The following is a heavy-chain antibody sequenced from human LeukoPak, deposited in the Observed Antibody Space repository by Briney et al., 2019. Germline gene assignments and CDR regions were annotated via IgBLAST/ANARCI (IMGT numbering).Heavy chain of an antibody. D-gene: IGHD3-10*01. CDR1: GGSISSYY. J-gene: IGHJ4*02. Sequence: SETLSLTCTVSGGSISSYYWSWIRQPAGKGLEWIGRIYTSGSTNYNPSLKSRVTISVDTSQNQFSLKLSSVTAADTAVYYCARDGYGSGSYSHYWGQGTLVTVSS. CDR3: ARDGYGSGSYSHY. V-gene: IGHV4-4*07. CDR2: IYTSGST.